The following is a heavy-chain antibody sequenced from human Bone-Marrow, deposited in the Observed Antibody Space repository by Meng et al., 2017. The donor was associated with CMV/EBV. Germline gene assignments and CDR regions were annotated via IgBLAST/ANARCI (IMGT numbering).Heavy chain of an antibody. CDR1: GFTFTYYA. V-gene: IGHV3-33*06. J-gene: IGHJ6*02. D-gene: IGHD6-19*01. CDR3: AKARSSAWMDYSMDV. CDR2: IWYDASNK. Sequence: GESLKISCATSGFTFTYYAMHWVRQAPGEGLEWVAIIWYDASNKYYADSMKGRFTISRDNSKNTLYLQMNSLRAEDTAVYFCAKARSSAWMDYSMDVWGQGTTVTFSS.